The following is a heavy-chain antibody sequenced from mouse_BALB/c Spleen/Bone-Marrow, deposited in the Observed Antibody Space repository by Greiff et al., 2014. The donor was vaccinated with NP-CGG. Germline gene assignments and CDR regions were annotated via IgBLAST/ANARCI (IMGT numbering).Heavy chain of an antibody. J-gene: IGHJ4*01. D-gene: IGHD2-2*01. V-gene: IGHV1-15*01. CDR2: IDPETGGT. Sequence: QVQLQQSGGELVRPGASVTLSCKASGYKFTDYEMHWGKQTPVHGLGWIGSIDPETGGTAYNQNFKGKATLTADRSSTTAYMELRSLTSEDSAVYYCTREGIYFGYDVPMDYWGQGTSVTVSS. CDR1: GYKFTDYE. CDR3: TREGIYFGYDVPMDY.